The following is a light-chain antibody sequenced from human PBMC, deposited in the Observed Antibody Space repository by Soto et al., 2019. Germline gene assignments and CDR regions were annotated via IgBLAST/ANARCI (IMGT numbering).Light chain of an antibody. CDR1: QSVLYSSNNKNY. CDR3: QQYYSTPYT. V-gene: IGKV4-1*01. J-gene: IGKJ2*01. Sequence: DIVMTQSPDSLAVSLGERATINYKSSQSVLYSSNNKNYLAWYQQKPGQPPKLLIYWASTRESGVPGRFSGSGSGTDFTLTISSLQAEDVAVYYCQQYYSTPYTFGQGTKLEIK. CDR2: WAS.